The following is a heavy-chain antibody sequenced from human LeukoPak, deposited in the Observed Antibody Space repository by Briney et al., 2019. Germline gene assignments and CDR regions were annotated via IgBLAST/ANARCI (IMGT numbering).Heavy chain of an antibody. J-gene: IGHJ5*02. CDR1: GYTFTGYY. CDR3: ARAPNSGSYSWFDP. V-gene: IGHV1-2*06. CDR2: INPNSGST. Sequence: ASVKVSCKASGYTFTGYYMHWVRQAPGQGLEWMGRINPNSGSTNYAQKFQGRVTMTRDTSISTAYMELSRLRSDDTAVYYCARAPNSGSYSWFDPWGQGTLVTVSS. D-gene: IGHD1-26*01.